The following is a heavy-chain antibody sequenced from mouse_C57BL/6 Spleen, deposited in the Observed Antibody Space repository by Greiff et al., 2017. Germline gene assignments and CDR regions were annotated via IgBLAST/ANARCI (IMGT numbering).Heavy chain of an antibody. CDR1: GYSITSGYY. Sequence: ESGPGLVKPSQSLSLTCSVTGYSITSGYYWNWIRQFPGNKLEWMGYISYDGSNHYNPSLKNRISITRDTSKNQFFLKLNSVTTEDTATYYCARYYAYFDYWGQGTTLTVSS. CDR3: ARYYAYFDY. CDR2: ISYDGSN. V-gene: IGHV3-6*01. J-gene: IGHJ2*01. D-gene: IGHD1-1*01.